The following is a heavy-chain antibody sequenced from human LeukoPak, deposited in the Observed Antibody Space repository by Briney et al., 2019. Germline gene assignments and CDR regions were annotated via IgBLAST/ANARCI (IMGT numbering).Heavy chain of an antibody. D-gene: IGHD4-23*01. CDR2: IKQDGSEK. CDR3: ARLHRWVHYYYGMDV. CDR1: GFTFSSYW. Sequence: GESLRLSCAASGFTFSSYWMSCVRQAPGKGLEWVANIKQDGSEKYYVDSVKGRFTISRDNAKNSLYLQMNSLGAEDTAVYYCARLHRWVHYYYGMDVWGQGTKVTVSS. V-gene: IGHV3-7*04. J-gene: IGHJ6*02.